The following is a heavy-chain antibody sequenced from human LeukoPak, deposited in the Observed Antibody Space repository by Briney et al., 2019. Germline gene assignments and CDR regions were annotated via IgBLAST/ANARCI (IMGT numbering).Heavy chain of an antibody. CDR2: TYYRSKWYN. V-gene: IGHV6-1*01. J-gene: IGHJ4*02. CDR1: GDSVSSNSVA. D-gene: IGHD3-16*01. CDR3: VRSGSEGALDY. Sequence: SQTLSLTCAISGDSVSSNSVAWNWVRQSPLRGLEWLGRTYYRSKWYNTYAVSVKSRITINPDTSKNQFSLQLNSVTPEDTAVYYCVRSGSEGALDYWGQGTLVTVS.